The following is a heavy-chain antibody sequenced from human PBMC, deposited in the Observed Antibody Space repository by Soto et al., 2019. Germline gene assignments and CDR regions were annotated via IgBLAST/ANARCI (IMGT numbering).Heavy chain of an antibody. CDR1: GFTFSNAW. V-gene: IGHV3-15*07. Sequence: GGSLRLSCAASGFTFSNAWMNWVRQAPGKGLEWVGRIKSKTDGGTTDYAAPVKGRFTISRDDSKNTLYLQMNSLKTEDTAVYYCTTRRKERFWSGYGGMDVWGQGTTVNVSS. D-gene: IGHD3-3*02. J-gene: IGHJ6*02. CDR3: TTRRKERFWSGYGGMDV. CDR2: IKSKTDGGTT.